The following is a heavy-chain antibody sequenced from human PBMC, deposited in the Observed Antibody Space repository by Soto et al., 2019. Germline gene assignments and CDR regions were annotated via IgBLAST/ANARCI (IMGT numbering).Heavy chain of an antibody. D-gene: IGHD1-26*01. CDR2: ISYSGGT. Sequence: PSETLSLTCSVSGGSINSYYWGWIRQPPGKGLEWIGYISYSGGTNYNPSLKSRVTISVDTSKNQFSLRLSSVTAADTAVYYCARHYIEGAYRYFDNWGQGTLVTVSS. J-gene: IGHJ4*02. CDR1: GGSINSYY. V-gene: IGHV4-59*08. CDR3: ARHYIEGAYRYFDN.